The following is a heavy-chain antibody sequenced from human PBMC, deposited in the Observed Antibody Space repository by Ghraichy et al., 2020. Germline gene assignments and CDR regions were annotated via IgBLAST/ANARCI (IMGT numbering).Heavy chain of an antibody. CDR2: ISYDGSNK. Sequence: GGSLRLSCAASGFTFSSYAMHWVRQAPGKGLEWVAVISYDGSNKYYADSVKGRFTISRDNSKNTLYLQMNSLRAEDTAVYYCAREGPSGTDYYYGMDVWGQGTTVTVSS. D-gene: IGHD1/OR15-1a*01. CDR1: GFTFSSYA. CDR3: AREGPSGTDYYYGMDV. V-gene: IGHV3-30-3*01. J-gene: IGHJ6*02.